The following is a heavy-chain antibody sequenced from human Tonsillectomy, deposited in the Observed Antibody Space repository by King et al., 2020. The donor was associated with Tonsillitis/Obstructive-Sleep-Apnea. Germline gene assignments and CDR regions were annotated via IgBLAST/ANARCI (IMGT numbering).Heavy chain of an antibody. CDR2: CTHFIENP. J-gene: IGHJ3*02. Sequence: QLVQSGAEVKKTGSSVKVSCKATGYPPTYCNLHWGRQAPSQALDWRGWCTHFIENPKYVQKFKDRVPITRDRSMSTAYMGLSSLRSDDTTTYNCARYRDNIDDFDIWGQGTTVTVSS. CDR1: GYPPTYCN. V-gene: IGHV1-45*02. CDR3: ARYRDNIDDFDI. D-gene: IGHD1-14*01.